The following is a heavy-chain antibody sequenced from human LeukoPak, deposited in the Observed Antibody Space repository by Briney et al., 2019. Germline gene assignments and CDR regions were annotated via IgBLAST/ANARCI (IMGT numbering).Heavy chain of an antibody. CDR2: IYHSGST. Sequence: SETLSLTCAVSGGSISSSNWWSWVRQPPGKGLEWIGEIYHSGSTNYNPSLKSRVTISVDTSKNQFSLKLSSVTAADTAVYYCARDYPEARRDDAFDIWGQGTMVTVPS. J-gene: IGHJ3*02. CDR1: GGSISSSNW. D-gene: IGHD1-14*01. CDR3: ARDYPEARRDDAFDI. V-gene: IGHV4-4*02.